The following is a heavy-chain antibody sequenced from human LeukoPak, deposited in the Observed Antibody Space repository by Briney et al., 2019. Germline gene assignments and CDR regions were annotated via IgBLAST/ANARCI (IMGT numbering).Heavy chain of an antibody. CDR3: ASARRSASYFDY. Sequence: SETLSLTCTVSGGSISSYYWSLIRQPAGKGLEWIGRIYTSGSTNYNPSLKSRVTMSVDTSKNQFSLKLSSVTAADTAVYYCASARRSASYFDYWGQGTLVTVSS. D-gene: IGHD3-16*01. J-gene: IGHJ4*02. CDR2: IYTSGST. CDR1: GGSISSYY. V-gene: IGHV4-4*07.